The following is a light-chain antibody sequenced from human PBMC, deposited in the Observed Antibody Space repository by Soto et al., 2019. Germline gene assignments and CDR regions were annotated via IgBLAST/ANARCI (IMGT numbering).Light chain of an antibody. CDR3: RTWGAGSAIVV. CDR1: SGHSDSA. J-gene: IGLJ7*01. V-gene: IGLV4-69*01. CDR2: VNSRGRH. Sequence: QSVLTQSPSASASLGASVTLTCTLSSGHSDSAIAWHQQQPEPGPRYLLQVNSRGRHPKGDGSPDRFSGSSSGAERYLFISSGQSEDEADYYCRTWGAGSAIVVFGGGTQLTVL.